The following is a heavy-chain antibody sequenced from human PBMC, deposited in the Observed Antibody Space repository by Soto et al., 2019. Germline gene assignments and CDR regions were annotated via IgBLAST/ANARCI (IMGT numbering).Heavy chain of an antibody. CDR1: GYKFATYW. J-gene: IGHJ5*02. D-gene: IGHD6-25*01. CDR2: IYPGDSET. CDR3: ARGFTGSAGRFDP. Sequence: PGESLKISCKGSGYKFATYWIAWVRRMPGRGLEWMGIIYPGDSETIYSSSFRGHVTISADKSLNTAYLQWDSLTASDSAIYYCARGFTGSAGRFDPWGQGTVVTVSS. V-gene: IGHV5-51*01.